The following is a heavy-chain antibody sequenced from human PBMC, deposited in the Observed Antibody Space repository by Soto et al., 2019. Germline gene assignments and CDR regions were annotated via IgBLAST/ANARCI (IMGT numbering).Heavy chain of an antibody. J-gene: IGHJ5*02. CDR3: ARGVRGYCSSTSCHWFDP. CDR2: IYYSGST. CDR1: GGSVSSGSYY. V-gene: IGHV4-61*01. D-gene: IGHD2-2*01. Sequence: PSETLSLTCTVSGGSVSSGSYYWSWIRQPPGKGLEWIGYIYYSGSTNYNPSLKSRVTISVDTSKNQFSLKLSSVTAADTAVYYCARGVRGYCSSTSCHWFDPWGQGTLVTVSS.